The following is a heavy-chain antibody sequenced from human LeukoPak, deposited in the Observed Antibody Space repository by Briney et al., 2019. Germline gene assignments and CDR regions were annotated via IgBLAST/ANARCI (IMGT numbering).Heavy chain of an antibody. CDR1: GGSLSGYY. J-gene: IGHJ4*02. CDR2: INHSGST. D-gene: IGHD5-12*01. V-gene: IGHV4-34*01. Sequence: PSETLSLTCAVYGGSLSGYYWSWIRQPPGKGLEWIGEINHSGSTNYNPSLKSRVTISVDTSKNQFSLKLSSVTAADTAVYYCARGLRRWLRDPFDYWGQGTLVTVSS. CDR3: ARGLRRWLRDPFDY.